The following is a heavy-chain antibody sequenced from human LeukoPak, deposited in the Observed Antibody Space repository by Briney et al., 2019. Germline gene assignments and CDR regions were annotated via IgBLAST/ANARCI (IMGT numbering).Heavy chain of an antibody. CDR2: ISSSGSTI. CDR3: ARDCSGGSCYVGYYYYMDV. Sequence: GGSLRLSCAASGFTSSSYEMNWVRQAPGKGLEWVSYISSSGSTIYYADSVKGRFTISRDNAKNPLYLQMNSLRAEDTAVYYCARDCSGGSCYVGYYYYMDVWGKGTTVTVSS. D-gene: IGHD2-15*01. J-gene: IGHJ6*03. V-gene: IGHV3-48*03. CDR1: GFTSSSYE.